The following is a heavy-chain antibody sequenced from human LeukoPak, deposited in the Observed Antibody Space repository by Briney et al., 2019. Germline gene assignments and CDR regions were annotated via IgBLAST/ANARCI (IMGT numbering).Heavy chain of an antibody. V-gene: IGHV4-39*01. CDR3: ARSPETGQN. CDR1: GGSISSSSYY. D-gene: IGHD1-14*01. Sequence: SETLSLTCTVSGGSISSSSYYWGWIRQPPGKGPEWIGSIYYSGSTYYNPSLKSRVTISVDTSKNQFSLKLSSVTAADTAVYYCARSPETGQNWGQGTLVTVSS. CDR2: IYYSGST. J-gene: IGHJ4*02.